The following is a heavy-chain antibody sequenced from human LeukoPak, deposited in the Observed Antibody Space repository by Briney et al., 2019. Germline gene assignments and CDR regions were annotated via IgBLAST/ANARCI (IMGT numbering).Heavy chain of an antibody. Sequence: QPGGSLRLSCVVSGLTLSNYAMSWVRQPPGKGLEGVSGISGSAGGTNYADSVKGRFTISRDNSMNTMYLQMNSLRAEDAAVYFCAKRGIVIRGLLIIGFHKEAYYFDSWGQGILGTVSA. J-gene: IGHJ4*02. CDR3: AKRGIVIRGLLIIGFHKEAYYFDS. CDR1: GLTLSNYA. D-gene: IGHD3-10*01. V-gene: IGHV3-23*01. CDR2: ISGSAGGT.